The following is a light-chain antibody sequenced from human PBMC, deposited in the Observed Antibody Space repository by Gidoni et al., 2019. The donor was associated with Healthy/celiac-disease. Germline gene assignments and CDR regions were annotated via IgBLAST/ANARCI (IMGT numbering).Light chain of an antibody. CDR1: SGSIASNY. CDR3: QSYDSSSHV. V-gene: IGLV6-57*02. J-gene: IGLJ1*01. CDR2: EDN. Sequence: NFMLTQPHSVSESPGKTVTISCTSSSGSIASNYVQWYQQRPGSAPTTVFYEDNQRPSGVPDRFSGSIDSSSNSASLTISGLKTEDEADYYCQSYDSSSHVFGTGTKVTVL.